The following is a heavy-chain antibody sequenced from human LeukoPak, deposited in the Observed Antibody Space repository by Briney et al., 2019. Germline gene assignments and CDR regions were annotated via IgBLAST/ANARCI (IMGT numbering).Heavy chain of an antibody. D-gene: IGHD3-9*01. J-gene: IGHJ4*02. CDR3: AKGRDILTGYSPYYFDY. CDR1: GFTFSSYS. Sequence: GGSLRLSCAASGFTFSSYSMNWVRQAPGKGLEWVSSISSSSSYIYYADSVKGRFTISRDNAKNSLYLQMNSLRAEDTAVYYCAKGRDILTGYSPYYFDYWGQGTLVTVSS. V-gene: IGHV3-21*04. CDR2: ISSSSSYI.